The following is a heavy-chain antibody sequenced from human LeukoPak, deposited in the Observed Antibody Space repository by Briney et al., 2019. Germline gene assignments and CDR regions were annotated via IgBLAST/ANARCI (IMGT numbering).Heavy chain of an antibody. CDR1: GGSFSGYY. CDR2: INHSGST. V-gene: IGHV4-34*01. J-gene: IGHJ6*02. CDR3: ARMSYRSTYCGGDCYSYYYYGMDV. D-gene: IGHD2-21*02. Sequence: SETLSLTCAVYGGSFSGYYWSWIRQPPGKGLEWIGEINHSGSTNYNPSLKSRVTISVDTSKNQFSLKLSSVTAADTAVYYCARMSYRSTYCGGDCYSYYYYGMDVRGQGTTVTVSS.